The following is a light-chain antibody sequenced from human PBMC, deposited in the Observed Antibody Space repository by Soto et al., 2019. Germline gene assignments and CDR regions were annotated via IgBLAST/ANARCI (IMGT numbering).Light chain of an antibody. Sequence: VALTQSPATLSVSPGERATLSCRASQSVASNLAWYRQKPGQAPRVLIYRASTRATGVPARFSGSGSGTDFSLSISSLQSEDFAVYYCQQYNTWPLTFGGGTKVEIK. V-gene: IGKV3-15*01. CDR2: RAS. CDR1: QSVASN. J-gene: IGKJ4*01. CDR3: QQYNTWPLT.